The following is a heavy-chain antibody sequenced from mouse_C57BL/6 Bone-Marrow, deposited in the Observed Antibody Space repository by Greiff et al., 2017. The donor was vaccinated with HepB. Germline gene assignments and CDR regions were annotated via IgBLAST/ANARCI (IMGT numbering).Heavy chain of an antibody. J-gene: IGHJ4*01. CDR3: ARMGYYYGSCGMDY. CDR2: IHPNSGST. D-gene: IGHD1-1*01. Sequence: VQLQQPGAELVKPGASVKLSCKASGYTFTSYWMHWVKQRPGQGLEWIGMIHPNSGSTNYNEKFKSKATLTVDKSSSTAYMQLSSLTSEDSAVYYCARMGYYYGSCGMDYWGQGTSVTVSS. V-gene: IGHV1-64*01. CDR1: GYTFTSYW.